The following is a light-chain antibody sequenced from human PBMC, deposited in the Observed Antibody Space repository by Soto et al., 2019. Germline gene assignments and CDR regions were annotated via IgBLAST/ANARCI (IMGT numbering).Light chain of an antibody. J-gene: IGLJ2*01. CDR3: SCARLDNHVL. V-gene: IGLV2-23*02. CDR2: EVT. Sequence: QSVLTQPASVSGSPGPSITIPCTGTSSDVESYNLVSSYQQRPGKAPKCIIYEVTGRPSGVSDRFSGSKSGNTASLTISGLQAEDEADYYCSCARLDNHVLFGGATKLTVL. CDR1: SSDVESYNL.